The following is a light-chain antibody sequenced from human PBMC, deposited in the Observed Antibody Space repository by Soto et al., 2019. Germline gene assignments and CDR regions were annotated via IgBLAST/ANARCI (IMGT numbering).Light chain of an antibody. V-gene: IGKV3-11*01. J-gene: IGKJ5*01. CDR2: DAY. CDR3: QPRHMWPIT. Sequence: EVVLTQSPVTLSLSPGERATLSCRASQSFRGLLAWYQQKPGQAPRLLIYDAYNRATGIPPRFSGSGSGTDFTLTISSLEPADSAVYYCQPRHMWPITFGQGTRLEIK. CDR1: QSFRGL.